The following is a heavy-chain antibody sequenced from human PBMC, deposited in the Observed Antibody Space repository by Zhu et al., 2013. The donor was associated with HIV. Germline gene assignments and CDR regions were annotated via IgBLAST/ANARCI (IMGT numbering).Heavy chain of an antibody. D-gene: IGHD2-2*01. CDR3: ARELRYCSSTSCYGEDGGY. J-gene: IGHJ4*02. CDR1: GGSISSSSYY. V-gene: IGHV4-39*07. CDR2: INHSGST. Sequence: QVQLQESGPGLVKPSETLSLTCAVSGGSISSSSYYWGWIRQPPGKGLEWIGEINHSGSTNYNPSLKSRVTISVDTSRNQFSLKLSSVTAADTAVYYCARELRYCSSTSCYGEDGGYWGQGTLVTVSS.